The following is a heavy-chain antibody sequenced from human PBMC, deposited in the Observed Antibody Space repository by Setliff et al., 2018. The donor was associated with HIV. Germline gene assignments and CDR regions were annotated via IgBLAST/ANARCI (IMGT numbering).Heavy chain of an antibody. CDR2: ISESG. V-gene: IGHV3-23*01. CDR1: GFTFGSQW. J-gene: IGHJ4*02. Sequence: GGSLRLSCAASGFTFGSQWMHWVRQAPGKGLDWVSVISESGYSADPVKGRFTISRDNSKNMLYLKMNNLTTEDTAVYYCVNRAWLESWGQGTLVTVSS. CDR3: VNRAWLES.